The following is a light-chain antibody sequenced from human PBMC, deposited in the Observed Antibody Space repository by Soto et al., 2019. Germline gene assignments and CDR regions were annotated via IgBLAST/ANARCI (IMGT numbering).Light chain of an antibody. CDR2: EVS. CDR1: SSDVGGYNR. J-gene: IGLJ1*01. Sequence: QYALTQSASVSGSPGQSITISCTGTSSDVGGYNRVSWYQQNPGKAPKLMIYEVSNRPSGVSNRFSGSKSGNTASLTISGLQAEDEAEYYCASYTTSISYVFGTGTKLTVL. CDR3: ASYTTSISYV. V-gene: IGLV2-14*01.